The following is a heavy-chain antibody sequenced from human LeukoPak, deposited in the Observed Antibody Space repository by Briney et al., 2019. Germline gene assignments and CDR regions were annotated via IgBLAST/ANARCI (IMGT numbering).Heavy chain of an antibody. J-gene: IGHJ4*02. Sequence: TGRSLRLSCAASGFTFSSYAMSWVRQAPGKGLEWVSAISGSSGGSTYYADSVKGRFTISRDNSKNTLYLQINSLRAEDTAVYYCAKETFMITQFRFDYWGQGTLVTVSS. CDR3: AKETFMITQFRFDY. CDR1: GFTFSSYA. CDR2: ISGSSGGST. V-gene: IGHV3-23*01. D-gene: IGHD3-16*01.